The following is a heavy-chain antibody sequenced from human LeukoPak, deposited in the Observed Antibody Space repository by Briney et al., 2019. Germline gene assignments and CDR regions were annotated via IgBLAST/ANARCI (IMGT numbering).Heavy chain of an antibody. D-gene: IGHD3-16*01. V-gene: IGHV1-8*02. CDR3: ASGPLGGDAFDI. CDR1: GYTFTSYY. J-gene: IGHJ3*02. Sequence: GASVKVSCKASGYTFTSYYVHWVRQAPGQGQEWMALMIPNSGNTASPQTFQGRVTMPRNASISTAYTELSSLRSEDTAVYYCASGPLGGDAFDIWGQGTMVTVSS. CDR2: MIPNSGNT.